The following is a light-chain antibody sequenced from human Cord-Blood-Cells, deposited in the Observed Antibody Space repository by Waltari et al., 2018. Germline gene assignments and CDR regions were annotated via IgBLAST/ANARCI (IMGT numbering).Light chain of an antibody. V-gene: IGKV1-5*01. CDR2: DAS. CDR1: QSISSW. CDR3: QQYNSYSYT. J-gene: IGKJ2*01. Sequence: DIQMTQSPSTLSASVGDRVTITCRASQSISSWLAWYQQKPGKAPKLLIYDASSLEIGVPSRFSGSGSGTEFTLTISSLQPDDFATYYCQQYNSYSYTFGQGNKLEIK.